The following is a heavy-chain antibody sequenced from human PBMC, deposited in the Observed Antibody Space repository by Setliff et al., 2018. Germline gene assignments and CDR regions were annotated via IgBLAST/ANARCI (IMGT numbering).Heavy chain of an antibody. CDR3: ASDSGSYMTNFDY. D-gene: IGHD1-26*01. CDR2: ISGRGAI. V-gene: IGHV3-21*01. J-gene: IGHJ4*02. Sequence: GGSLRLSCAASGFTFRSYSMTWVRQAPGKGLEWVSGISGRGAISYADSVKGRFTVSRDNSKNSLYLQMNSLRAEDTAVYYCASDSGSYMTNFDYWGQGTPVTVS. CDR1: GFTFRSYS.